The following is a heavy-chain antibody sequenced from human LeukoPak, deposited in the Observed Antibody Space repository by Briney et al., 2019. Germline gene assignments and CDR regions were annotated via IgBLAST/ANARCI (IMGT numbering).Heavy chain of an antibody. CDR3: ARGGKYGWNWFDP. Sequence: GGSLTLSCAASGFTFSSYEMNWVRQAPGKGLEWVSYISDSGSAIYYADSVKGRFTISRDNAKNSLYLQMNSLRAEDTAVYYCARGGKYGWNWFDPWGQGTLVTVSS. CDR1: GFTFSSYE. D-gene: IGHD4-17*01. J-gene: IGHJ5*02. CDR2: ISDSGSAI. V-gene: IGHV3-48*03.